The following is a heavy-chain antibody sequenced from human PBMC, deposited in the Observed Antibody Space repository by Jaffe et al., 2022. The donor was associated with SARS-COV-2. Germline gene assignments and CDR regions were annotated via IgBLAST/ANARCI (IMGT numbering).Heavy chain of an antibody. CDR2: IYYSGST. CDR1: GGSISSSSYY. J-gene: IGHJ6*02. Sequence: QLQLQESGPGLVKPSETLSLTCTVSGGSISSSSYYWGWIRQPPGKGLEWIGSIYYSGSTYYNPSLKSRVTISVDTSKNQFSLKLSSVTAADTAVYYCARHIPPGYSSGWTLLNYYYYGMDVWGQGTTVTVSS. V-gene: IGHV4-39*01. CDR3: ARHIPPGYSSGWTLLNYYYYGMDV. D-gene: IGHD6-19*01.